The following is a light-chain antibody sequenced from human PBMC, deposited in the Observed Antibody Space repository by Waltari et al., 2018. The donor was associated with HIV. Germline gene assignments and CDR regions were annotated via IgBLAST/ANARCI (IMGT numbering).Light chain of an antibody. J-gene: IGKJ2*01. CDR3: MQATQFPYT. CDR2: PIS. CDR1: QSLVNTDGTTY. V-gene: IGKV2-24*01. Sequence: EIVMTQAPLSSAVTLGQPASISCRSSQSLVNTDGTTYLSWLHQRPGQPPRLLIYPISNRFSGVPDRFSGSGAGTDFTLRISRVELEDVGVYYCMQATQFPYTFGQGTRLEIK.